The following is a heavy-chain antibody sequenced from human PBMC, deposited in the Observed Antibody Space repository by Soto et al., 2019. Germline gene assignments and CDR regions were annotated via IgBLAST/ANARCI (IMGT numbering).Heavy chain of an antibody. Sequence: WASVKVSCKASGGTFSNYAISWVRQAPGQGLEWMGGTNPMFGTANYAQKFQGRVTITADEPTSTATMELSSLRSDDTAVYYCARGRYGSGTYHLFDNWGQGTLVTVSS. CDR2: TNPMFGTA. CDR1: GGTFSNYA. D-gene: IGHD3-10*01. J-gene: IGHJ4*01. CDR3: ARGRYGSGTYHLFDN. V-gene: IGHV1-69*13.